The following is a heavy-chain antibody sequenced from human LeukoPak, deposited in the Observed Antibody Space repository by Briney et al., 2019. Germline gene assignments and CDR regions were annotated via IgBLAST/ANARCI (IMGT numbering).Heavy chain of an antibody. V-gene: IGHV1-18*01. D-gene: IGHD3-22*01. Sequence: ASVKVSCKAAGYTFVSYGISWVRQAPGQGLEWMGWISGYNGNTNYAQKFQGRVTMTTETSTSTIYMELRRLRYDDTAVYYCARDRDPYYYDRSGYDDHWGQGTLVTVSS. J-gene: IGHJ4*02. CDR1: GYTFVSYG. CDR3: ARDRDPYYYDRSGYDDH. CDR2: ISGYNGNT.